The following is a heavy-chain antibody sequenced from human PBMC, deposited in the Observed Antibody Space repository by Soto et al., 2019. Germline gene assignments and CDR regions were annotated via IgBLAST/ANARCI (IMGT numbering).Heavy chain of an antibody. V-gene: IGHV3-48*01. J-gene: IGHJ6*03. CDR3: ARDSTGYSSSDYYMDV. Sequence: GESLKISCAASGFTFSSYSMNWVRQAPGKGLEWVSYISSSSSTIYYADSVKGRFTISRDNAKNSLYLQMNSLRAEDTAVYYCARDSTGYSSSDYYMDVWGKGTTVTVSS. CDR1: GFTFSSYS. CDR2: ISSSSSTI. D-gene: IGHD6-13*01.